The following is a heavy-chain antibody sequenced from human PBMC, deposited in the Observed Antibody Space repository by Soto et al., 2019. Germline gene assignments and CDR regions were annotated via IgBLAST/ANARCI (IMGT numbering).Heavy chain of an antibody. Sequence: ASVKVSCKASGGTFSSYAISWVRQAPGQGLEWMGRIIPILGIANYAQKFQGRVTITADKSTSTAYMELSSLRSEDTAVYYCAKGVVLSYGMDVWGQGTTVTVSS. V-gene: IGHV1-69*04. J-gene: IGHJ6*02. CDR2: IIPILGIA. CDR1: GGTFSSYA. CDR3: AKGVVLSYGMDV. D-gene: IGHD2-2*01.